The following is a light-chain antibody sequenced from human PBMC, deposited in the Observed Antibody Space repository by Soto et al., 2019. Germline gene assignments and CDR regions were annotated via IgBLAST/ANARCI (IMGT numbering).Light chain of an antibody. Sequence: QSVLTQPPSASGTPGQRVTISCSGSSSNIGSNAVNWYQQLPGTAPKLLILSNNQRPSGVPDRFSGSKSGTSASLAIRGLQTDDEADYYCAAWDDSRDGVVFGGGTKVTVL. CDR3: AAWDDSRDGVV. CDR1: SSNIGSNA. J-gene: IGLJ3*02. V-gene: IGLV1-44*01. CDR2: SNN.